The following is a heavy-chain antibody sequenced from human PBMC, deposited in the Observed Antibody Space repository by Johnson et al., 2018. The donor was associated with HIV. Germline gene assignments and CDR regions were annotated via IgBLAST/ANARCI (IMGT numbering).Heavy chain of an antibody. D-gene: IGHD3-16*01. CDR3: ARGGWGDAFDI. CDR1: QFTFRKYD. V-gene: IGHV3-30*03. J-gene: IGHJ3*02. CDR2: ISYDVSNK. Sequence: VQLVESGGASPKPAASPRLSCAASQFTFRKYDLNRVRQAPGQGLEWAAVISYDVSNKYYADSVKGRFSISRDNSKNTLNLQMNSLRAEDTAVYYCARGGWGDAFDIWGQGTMVTVSS.